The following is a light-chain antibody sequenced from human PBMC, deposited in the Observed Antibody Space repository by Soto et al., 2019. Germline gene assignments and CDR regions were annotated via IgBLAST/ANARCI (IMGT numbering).Light chain of an antibody. V-gene: IGKV1-5*01. Sequence: DIHMTQSPSSLSVSVGDRVTITCRTSQNINAWLAWYQQRPGQAPKLLIYDASTVQSGVPSRFSGSGSGTEFTLTISSLQPDDSATYYCQQYNDYSWTFGQGTKVDIK. CDR2: DAS. CDR1: QNINAW. CDR3: QQYNDYSWT. J-gene: IGKJ1*01.